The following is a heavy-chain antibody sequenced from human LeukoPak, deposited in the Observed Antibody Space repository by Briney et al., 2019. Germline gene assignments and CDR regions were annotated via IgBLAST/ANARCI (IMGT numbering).Heavy chain of an antibody. CDR1: GFTLSSYW. J-gene: IGHJ4*02. Sequence: GGSLRLSCAASGFTLSSYWMDWVRQAPGKGPVWVSRINSDGSRTGYADSVKGRFTISRDNAKNTLYLQMSSLRAEDTAVYYCAIEGGGSYYYWGQGTLVTVSS. V-gene: IGHV3-74*01. CDR2: INSDGSRT. D-gene: IGHD1-26*01. CDR3: AIEGGGSYYY.